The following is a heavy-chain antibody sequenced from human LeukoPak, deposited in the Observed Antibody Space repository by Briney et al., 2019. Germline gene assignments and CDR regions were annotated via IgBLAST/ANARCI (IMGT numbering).Heavy chain of an antibody. V-gene: IGHV3-23*01. D-gene: IGHD3-10*01. CDR3: ARLQENGEFFFDY. CDR2: ISGGGGTT. J-gene: IGHJ4*02. CDR1: GFTFSSDA. Sequence: SGGSLRLSCAASGFTFSSDAMSWVRQAPGKGLEWVSVISGGGGTTYYSDSVKGRFTISRDNSKNTLYLQMNSLRAEDTAVYYCARLQENGEFFFDYWGQGTLVTVSS.